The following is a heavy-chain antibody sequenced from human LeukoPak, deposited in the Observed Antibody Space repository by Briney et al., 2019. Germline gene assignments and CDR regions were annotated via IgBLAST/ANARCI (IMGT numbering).Heavy chain of an antibody. V-gene: IGHV3-30*04. CDR3: TRKSGGSQRKMDDWFDP. D-gene: IGHD3-10*01. J-gene: IGHJ5*02. CDR1: GFTFSSYA. CDR2: ISNDGTYK. Sequence: QPGGSLRLSCAASGFTFSSYAMHWVRQAPDKGLEYVAVISNDGTYKYYGASVKGRFTISRDNSKNTLYLQMDSLRSEDTAVYSCTRKSGGSQRKMDDWFDPWGQGTLVIVST.